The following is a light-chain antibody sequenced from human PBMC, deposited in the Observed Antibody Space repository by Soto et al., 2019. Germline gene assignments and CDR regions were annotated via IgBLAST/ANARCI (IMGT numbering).Light chain of an antibody. CDR2: EVS. J-gene: IGLJ3*02. Sequence: QSALTQPASVSGSPGQSITISRTGTSSDIGVYNYVSWYQQHPGKAPKLVICEVSNRPSGVSSRFSGSKSGNTASLTISGLRAEDEADYYCTSFTTTNIWVFGGGTKLTVL. CDR1: SSDIGVYNY. CDR3: TSFTTTNIWV. V-gene: IGLV2-14*01.